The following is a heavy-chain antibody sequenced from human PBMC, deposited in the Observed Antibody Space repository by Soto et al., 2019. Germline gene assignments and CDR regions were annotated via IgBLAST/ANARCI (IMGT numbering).Heavy chain of an antibody. CDR3: ARGGPSSSWYLPFDY. V-gene: IGHV1-3*01. CDR2: INAGNGNT. J-gene: IGHJ4*02. CDR1: GYTFTSYA. D-gene: IGHD6-13*01. Sequence: QVKLVQSGAEVKKPGASVKVSCKASGYTFTSYAMHWVRQAPGQRLEWMGWINAGNGNTKYSQKFQGRVTITRDTSASTAYMELSSLRSEDTAVYYCARGGPSSSWYLPFDYWGQGTLVTVSS.